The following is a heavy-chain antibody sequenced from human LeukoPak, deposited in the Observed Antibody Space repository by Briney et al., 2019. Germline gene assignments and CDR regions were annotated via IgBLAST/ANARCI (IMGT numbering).Heavy chain of an antibody. J-gene: IGHJ6*03. D-gene: IGHD3-9*01. CDR2: IYYSGST. V-gene: IGHV4-39*07. CDR3: ARDRYYDILTGYSSTYYYYMDV. CDR1: GGPISSTSYY. Sequence: PSETLSLTCTVSGGPISSTSYYWGWIRQPPGKGLEWIGSIYYSGSTYYNPSLKSRVTISVDTSKNQFSLKLSSVTAADTAVYYCARDRYYDILTGYSSTYYYYMDVWGKGTTVTVSS.